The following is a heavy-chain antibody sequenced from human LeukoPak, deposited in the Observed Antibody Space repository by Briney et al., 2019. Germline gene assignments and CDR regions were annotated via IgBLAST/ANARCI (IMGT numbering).Heavy chain of an antibody. CDR1: GGSISSSSYY. CDR3: ARVLKGRAPFDY. CDR2: IYYSGST. V-gene: IGHV4-39*01. Sequence: PSETLSLTCTVSGGSISSSSYYWGWIRQPPGKGLEWIGSIYYSGSTYYNPSHKSRVTISVDTSKNQFSLKLSSVTAADTAVYYCARVLKGRAPFDYWGQGTLVTVSS. J-gene: IGHJ4*02.